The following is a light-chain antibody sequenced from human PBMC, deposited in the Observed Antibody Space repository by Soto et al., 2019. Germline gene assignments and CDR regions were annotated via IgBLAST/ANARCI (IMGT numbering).Light chain of an antibody. CDR2: RNN. V-gene: IGLV1-47*01. J-gene: IGLJ3*02. Sequence: QSVLTQPPSASGTPGQRVTISCSGSSSNIGSNYVYWYQQLPGTAPKLLIYRNNQQPSGVPDRFSASKSGTSASLAISGLRSEDEADYYCAAWDDSLSGRVFGGGTKLTVL. CDR1: SSNIGSNY. CDR3: AAWDDSLSGRV.